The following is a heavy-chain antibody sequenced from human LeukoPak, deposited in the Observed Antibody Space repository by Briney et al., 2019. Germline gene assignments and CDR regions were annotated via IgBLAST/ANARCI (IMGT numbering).Heavy chain of an antibody. D-gene: IGHD3-10*01. V-gene: IGHV4-61*01. J-gene: IGHJ4*01. CDR2: IYYTGSP. CDR1: GGSVSSGTYY. CDR3: ARRGGSGRSFDY. Sequence: SETLSLTCTVSGGSVSSGTYYWSWIRQPPGKGLEWIGYIYYTGSPNYNPSLKSRLPISVDTPKNQFSLKLSSVTAADTAVYYCARRGGSGRSFDYWGQGTLVTVSS.